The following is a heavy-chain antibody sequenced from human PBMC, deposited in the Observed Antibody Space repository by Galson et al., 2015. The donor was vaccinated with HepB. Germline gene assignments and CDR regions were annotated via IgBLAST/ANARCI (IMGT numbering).Heavy chain of an antibody. J-gene: IGHJ4*02. CDR2: ISGSGGST. D-gene: IGHD1-26*01. CDR3: AKVTRGSKVGTTSYFDY. CDR1: GFTVSSDA. V-gene: IGHV3-23*01. Sequence: SLRLSGAASGFTVSSDAMSWVRQAPGKGLEWVSAISGSGGSTYYADSVKGRFTTSRDNSKNTLYLQMNSLRAEDTAVYYCAKVTRGSKVGTTSYFDYWGQGTLVTVSS.